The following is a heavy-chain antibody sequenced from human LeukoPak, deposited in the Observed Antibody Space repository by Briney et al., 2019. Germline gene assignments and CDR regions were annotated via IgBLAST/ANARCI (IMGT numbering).Heavy chain of an antibody. V-gene: IGHV4-34*01. Sequence: SETLSLTCAVYAGSFSGYYWSWIRQPPGKGLEWIGEINHSGSTNYNPSLKSRVTISVDTSKNQFSLKLSSVTAADTAVYYCARGRTMVRGLIIDYWGQGTLVTVSS. D-gene: IGHD3-10*01. J-gene: IGHJ4*02. CDR2: INHSGST. CDR1: AGSFSGYY. CDR3: ARGRTMVRGLIIDY.